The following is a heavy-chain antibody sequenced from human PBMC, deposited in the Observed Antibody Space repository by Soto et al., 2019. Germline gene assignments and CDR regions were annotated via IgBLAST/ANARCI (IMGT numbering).Heavy chain of an antibody. D-gene: IGHD2-2*01. CDR1: GYTFSNYG. J-gene: IGHJ5*02. CDR2: IXXXSXGX. Sequence: GASVKVSRKTSGYTFSNYGITWVRQAPGQPLEWXGXIXXXSXGXXXAXXXQGRVSMTTDTSTTTAYMELRSLRSDDTAVYYCARVVPGAEAWFGPWGQGTLVTVSS. CDR3: ARVVPGAEAWFGP. V-gene: IGHV1-18*01.